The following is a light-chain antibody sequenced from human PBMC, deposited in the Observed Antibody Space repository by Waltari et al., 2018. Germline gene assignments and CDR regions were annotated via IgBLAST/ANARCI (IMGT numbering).Light chain of an antibody. CDR1: SSDVVTYNS. J-gene: IGLJ2*01. Sequence: QSALTQPPSASGSPGQSVTISCTGTSSDVVTYNSVSWYQQHPGQAPKLMIYEVTKPPSGVPDCFAGSKLVKTASLTVSGLQAEYAADYYCCSFAGSNIVVFGGGTKLTVL. V-gene: IGLV2-8*01. CDR2: EVT. CDR3: CSFAGSNIVV.